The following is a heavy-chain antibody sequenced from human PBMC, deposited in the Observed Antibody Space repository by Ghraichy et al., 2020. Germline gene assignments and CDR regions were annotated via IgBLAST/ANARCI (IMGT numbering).Heavy chain of an antibody. V-gene: IGHV3-74*01. CDR3: VRDRAGGYIDP. CDR1: GFTFSGYW. D-gene: IGHD3-22*01. J-gene: IGHJ5*02. CDR2: ISSDGKKT. Sequence: GGSLRLSCTASGFTFSGYWMHWVRQAPGKGLEWVSQISSDGKKTTSADSVKGRFTISRDNAKNTLYLQMSSLGAEDTAVYYCVRDRAGGYIDPWGQGTLVTVSS.